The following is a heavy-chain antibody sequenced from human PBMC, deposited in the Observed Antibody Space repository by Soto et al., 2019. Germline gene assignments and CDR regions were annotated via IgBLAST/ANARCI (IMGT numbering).Heavy chain of an antibody. V-gene: IGHV4-61*01. CDR2: IYYSGST. J-gene: IGHJ4*02. CDR1: GGSVSSGSYY. D-gene: IGHD3-3*01. Sequence: LSLTCTVSGGSVSSGSYYWSWIRQPPGKGLEWIGYIYYSGSTNYNPSLKSRVTISVDTSKNQFSLKLSSVTAADTAVYYCARAGRVGYDFWSGYLGGDYFGYWGQGTLVTVSS. CDR3: ARAGRVGYDFWSGYLGGDYFGY.